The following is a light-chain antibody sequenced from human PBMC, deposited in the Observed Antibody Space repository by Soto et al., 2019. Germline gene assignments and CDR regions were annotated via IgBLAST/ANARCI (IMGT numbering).Light chain of an antibody. Sequence: QSVLTQPASVSGSPGQSITISCSGTSSDVGGSNYVSWYQQHPGEAPKLIIYDVSYRPSGVSNRFSGSKSGNTASLTISGLQPEDEAHYYCSSYTGSAPGVLFGGGTKLTVL. V-gene: IGLV2-14*03. CDR3: SSYTGSAPGVL. CDR2: DVS. J-gene: IGLJ2*01. CDR1: SSDVGGSNY.